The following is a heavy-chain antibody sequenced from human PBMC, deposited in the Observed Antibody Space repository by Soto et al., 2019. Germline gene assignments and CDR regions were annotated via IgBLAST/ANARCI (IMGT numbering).Heavy chain of an antibody. D-gene: IGHD2-2*01. J-gene: IGHJ6*02. CDR2: IGTAGDP. Sequence: RRLSCAASGFTFSSYDMHWVRQATGKGLEWVSAIGTAGDPYYPGSVKGRFTISRENAKNSLYLQMNSLRAGDTAVYYCARARRHCSSTSCYRGSYYYGMDVWGQGTTVTVSS. CDR1: GFTFSSYD. CDR3: ARARRHCSSTSCYRGSYYYGMDV. V-gene: IGHV3-13*05.